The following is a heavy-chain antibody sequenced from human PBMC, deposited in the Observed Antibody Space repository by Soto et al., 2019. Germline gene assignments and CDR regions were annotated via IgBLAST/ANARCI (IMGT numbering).Heavy chain of an antibody. CDR3: ARAKITGAVAY. V-gene: IGHV4-34*01. J-gene: IGHJ4*02. CDR2: INHSGST. D-gene: IGHD2-8*02. Sequence: QVQLQQWGAGLLKPSETLSLTCAVYGGSFSGYYWTWIRQPPGTGLEWIGEINHSGSTNYNPSLKNRFPISVAAPKIPSPPTLTSVPAADPAVYHCARAKITGAVAYWCQGTLVTVSS. CDR1: GGSFSGYY.